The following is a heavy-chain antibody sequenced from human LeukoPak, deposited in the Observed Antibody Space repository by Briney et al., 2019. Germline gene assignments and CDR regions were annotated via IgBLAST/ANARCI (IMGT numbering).Heavy chain of an antibody. V-gene: IGHV3-23*01. CDR3: TSPGSSGWSGY. Sequence: PGGSLRLSCAASGFTFSSYAMSWVRQAPGKGLEWVSAISGSGGSTYYADSVKGRFTIFRDNSKTTLYLQMNSMRAEDTAVYYCTSPGSSGWSGYWGQGTLVTVSS. J-gene: IGHJ4*02. D-gene: IGHD6-19*01. CDR2: ISGSGGST. CDR1: GFTFSSYA.